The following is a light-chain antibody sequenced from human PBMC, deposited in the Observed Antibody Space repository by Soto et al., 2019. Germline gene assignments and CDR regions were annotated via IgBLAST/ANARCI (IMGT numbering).Light chain of an antibody. V-gene: IGLV2-14*03. Sequence: QSALTQPASVSGSPGQSIPISCTGTSSDVGTYKYVSWYQQHPGKAPKLMIYDVSNRPSGVSNRFSGSKSGNTASLTISGLQAEDEADYYCNSYTTSSTLAFGPGTKVTVL. CDR2: DVS. CDR1: SSDVGTYKY. J-gene: IGLJ1*01. CDR3: NSYTTSSTLA.